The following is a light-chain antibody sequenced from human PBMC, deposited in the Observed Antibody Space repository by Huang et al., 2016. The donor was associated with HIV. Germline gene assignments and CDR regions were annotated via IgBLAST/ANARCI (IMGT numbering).Light chain of an antibody. CDR1: QNLLYSSNNKNY. J-gene: IGKJ1*01. CDR2: WAS. V-gene: IGKV4-1*01. CDR3: QQYYSSLWT. Sequence: DIVMTQSPDSLTVSLGERATIHCKSSQNLLYSSNNKNYLNWYQQKPGQPPKLLIYWASARESGVPDRFSGSGSVTNFTLNINSLQAEDVAVYYYQQYYSSLWTFGQGTKVEIK.